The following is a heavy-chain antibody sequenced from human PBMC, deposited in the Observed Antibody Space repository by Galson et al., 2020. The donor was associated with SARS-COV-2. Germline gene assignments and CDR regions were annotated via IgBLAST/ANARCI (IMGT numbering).Heavy chain of an antibody. CDR2: IYYSGST. CDR3: ARSGADLSYYYYGMDV. J-gene: IGHJ6*02. D-gene: IGHD6-13*01. V-gene: IGHV4-59*01. CDR1: GGSISSYY. Sequence: TLSLTCTVSGGSISSYYWSWIRQPPGKGLEWIGYIYYSGSTNYNPSLKSRVTISVDTSKNQFSLKLSSVTAADTAVYYCARSGADLSYYYYGMDVWGQGTTVTVSS.